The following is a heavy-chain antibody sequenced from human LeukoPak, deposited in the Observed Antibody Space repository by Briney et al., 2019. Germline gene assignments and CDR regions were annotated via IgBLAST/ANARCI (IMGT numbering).Heavy chain of an antibody. V-gene: IGHV4-59*01. CDR2: IYYSGST. Sequence: SETLSLTCTVSGGSISIYYWSWIRQPPGKGLEWIGYIYYSGSTNYNPSLKSRVTISVDTSKNQFSLKLSSVTAADTAVYYCARAGDPYYYDSSGYYYERVGAFDIWGQGTMVTVSS. CDR3: ARAGDPYYYDSSGYYYERVGAFDI. CDR1: GGSISIYY. J-gene: IGHJ3*02. D-gene: IGHD3-22*01.